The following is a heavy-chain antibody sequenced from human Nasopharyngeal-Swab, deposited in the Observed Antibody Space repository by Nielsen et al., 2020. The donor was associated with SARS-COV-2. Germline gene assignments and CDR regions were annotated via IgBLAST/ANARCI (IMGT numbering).Heavy chain of an antibody. V-gene: IGHV3-48*02. J-gene: IGHJ5*02. CDR3: ARDPVGYYDILTGYYKGDYNWFDP. CDR2: ISSSSSTI. D-gene: IGHD3-9*01. Sequence: RQGPGKGLEGVWYISSSSSTIYYADSVKGRFTISRDNAKNSLYLQMNSLRDEDTAVYYCARDPVGYYDILTGYYKGDYNWFDPWGQGTLVTVSS.